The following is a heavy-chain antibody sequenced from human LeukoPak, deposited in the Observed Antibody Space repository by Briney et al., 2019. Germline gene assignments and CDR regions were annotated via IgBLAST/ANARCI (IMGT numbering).Heavy chain of an antibody. CDR1: GGSFSGYY. CDR3: ARDNPDIVAPLAFDI. D-gene: IGHD5-12*01. Sequence: KPSETLSLTCAVYGGSFSGYYWSWIRQPPGKGLEWIGEINHSGSTNYNPSLKSRVTISVDTSKNQFSLKLSSVTAADTAVYYCARDNPDIVAPLAFDIWGQGTMVTVSS. V-gene: IGHV4-34*01. CDR2: INHSGST. J-gene: IGHJ3*02.